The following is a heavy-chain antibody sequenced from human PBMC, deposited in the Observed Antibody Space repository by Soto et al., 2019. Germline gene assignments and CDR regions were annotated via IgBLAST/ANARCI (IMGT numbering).Heavy chain of an antibody. D-gene: IGHD1-20*01. CDR1: GFTFSSYA. J-gene: IGHJ4*02. CDR3: AKGITSTGGNYFDY. CDR2: ISANGGTT. V-gene: IGHV3-23*01. Sequence: EVQLLESVGGLVQPGGSLSLSCAASGFTFSSYAMSWVRQAPGRGLEWVSAISANGGTTYFADSVKGRFTISRDNSKNTLYLQMSSLRAEDTAIFYCAKGITSTGGNYFDYWGQGALVTVSS.